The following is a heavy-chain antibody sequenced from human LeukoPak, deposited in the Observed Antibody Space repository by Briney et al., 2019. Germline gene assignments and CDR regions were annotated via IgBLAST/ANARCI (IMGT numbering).Heavy chain of an antibody. CDR1: GFTFSNAW. CDR2: IKSKTDGETI. CDR3: ATFYGGDPLPVK. J-gene: IGHJ4*02. V-gene: IGHV3-15*01. Sequence: GGSLRLSCAASGFTFSNAWMSWVRQAPGKGLEWVGRIKSKTDGETIDYAAPVKGRFTISRDDSKHTLSLQMNSLKTEDTAVYYCATFYGGDPLPVKWGQGTLVTVSS. D-gene: IGHD4-23*01.